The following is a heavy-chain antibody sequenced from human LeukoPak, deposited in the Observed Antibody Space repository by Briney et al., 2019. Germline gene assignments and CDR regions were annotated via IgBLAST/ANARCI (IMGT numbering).Heavy chain of an antibody. J-gene: IGHJ6*03. Sequence: SETLSLTCTVSGGSISSYCWSWIRQPPGKGLEWSGEINHSGSTNYNPSLKSRVTISVDTSKNQFSLKLSSVTAADTAVYYCARLSSVVVPAAMSYYYYMDVWGKGTTVTISS. CDR1: GGSISSYC. V-gene: IGHV4-34*01. CDR3: ARLSSVVVPAAMSYYYYMDV. D-gene: IGHD2-2*01. CDR2: INHSGST.